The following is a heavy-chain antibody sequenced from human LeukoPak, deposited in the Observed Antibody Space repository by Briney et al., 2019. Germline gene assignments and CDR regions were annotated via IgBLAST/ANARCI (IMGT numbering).Heavy chain of an antibody. D-gene: IGHD6-13*01. J-gene: IGHJ4*02. CDR3: ARRGIAAAGYDY. V-gene: IGHV4-59*08. Sequence: TETLSLTCTVSGGSISSYYWSWIRQPPGKGLEWIGYIYYSGTTNYNPSLKSRVTILVDTSKNQFSLNLSSVTTADTAVYYCARRGIAAAGYDYWGQGTLVTVSS. CDR1: GGSISSYY. CDR2: IYYSGTT.